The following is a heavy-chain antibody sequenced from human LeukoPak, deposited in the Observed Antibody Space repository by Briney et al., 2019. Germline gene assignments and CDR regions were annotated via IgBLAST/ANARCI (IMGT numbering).Heavy chain of an antibody. V-gene: IGHV1-24*01. CDR1: GYTLTELS. Sequence: ASVKVSCKVSGYTLTELSMHWVRQAPGKGLEWMGGFDPEDGETIYAQKFQGRVTMTEDTSTDTAYMELSSLRSEDTAVYYCATGLYETYYYGSGSYYNGDYWGQGTLVTVSS. D-gene: IGHD3-10*01. J-gene: IGHJ4*02. CDR3: ATGLYETYYYGSGSYYNGDY. CDR2: FDPEDGET.